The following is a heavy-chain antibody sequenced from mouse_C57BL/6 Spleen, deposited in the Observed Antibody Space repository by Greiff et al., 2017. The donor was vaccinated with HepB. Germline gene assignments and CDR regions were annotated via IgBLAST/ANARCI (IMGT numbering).Heavy chain of an antibody. Sequence: EVKVVESGGGLVQPGGSMKLSCVASGFTFSNYWMNWVRQSPEKGLEWVAQIRLKSDNYATHYAESVKGRFTISRDDSKSSVYLQMNNLRAEDTGIYYCTILLRSYAMDYWGQGTSVTVSS. V-gene: IGHV6-3*01. D-gene: IGHD1-1*01. CDR2: IRLKSDNYAT. CDR3: TILLRSYAMDY. J-gene: IGHJ4*01. CDR1: GFTFSNYW.